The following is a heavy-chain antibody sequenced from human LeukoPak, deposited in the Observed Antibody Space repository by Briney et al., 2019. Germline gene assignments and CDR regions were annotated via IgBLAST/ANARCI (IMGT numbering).Heavy chain of an antibody. J-gene: IGHJ4*02. CDR3: AREGATAGIGINSFDY. CDR1: DYTFTSYG. D-gene: IGHD6-13*01. Sequence: GASVKVSCEASDYTFTSYGITWVRLAPGQGLEWMGWTSACSGNTNYAQKFQGRVTMTTDTSTSTAYMELRSLRSDDTAVYYCAREGATAGIGINSFDYWGQGTLVTVSS. CDR2: TSACSGNT. V-gene: IGHV1-18*01.